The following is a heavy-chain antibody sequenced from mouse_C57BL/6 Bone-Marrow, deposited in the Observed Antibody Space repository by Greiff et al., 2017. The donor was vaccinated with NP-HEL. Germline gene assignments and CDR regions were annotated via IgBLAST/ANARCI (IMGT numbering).Heavy chain of an antibody. V-gene: IGHV2-2*01. CDR3: ARRGPTPY. CDR2: IWGGGST. J-gene: IGHJ3*01. D-gene: IGHD1-1*01. CDR1: GFSLTSYG. Sequence: VQLQQSGPGLVQPSQSLSITCTVSGFSLTSYGVHWVRQSPGKGLEWLGVIWGGGSTDYNAAFISRLSISKDNSKSQVFFKMNSLQADDTAIYYCARRGPTPYWGQGTLVTVSA.